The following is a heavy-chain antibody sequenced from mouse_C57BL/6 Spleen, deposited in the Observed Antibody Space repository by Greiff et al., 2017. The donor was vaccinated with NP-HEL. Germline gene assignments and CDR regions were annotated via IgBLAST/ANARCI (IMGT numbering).Heavy chain of an antibody. CDR1: GYSFTGYY. CDR2: INPSTGGT. V-gene: IGHV1-42*01. Sequence: EVQLQQSGPELVKPGASVKISCKASGYSFTGYYMNWVKQSPEKSLEWIGEINPSTGGTTYNQKFKAKATLTVDKSSSTAYMQLKSLTSEDSAVYYCARSDWAYKDYAMDDWGQGTSVTVSS. CDR3: ARSDWAYKDYAMDD. J-gene: IGHJ4*01. D-gene: IGHD4-1*01.